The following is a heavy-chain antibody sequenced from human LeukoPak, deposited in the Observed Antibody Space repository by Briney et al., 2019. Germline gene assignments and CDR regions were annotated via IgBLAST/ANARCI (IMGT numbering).Heavy chain of an antibody. CDR2: ISGRDSST. J-gene: IGHJ2*01. CDR3: AREALGWSGSYWYFDL. V-gene: IGHV3-23*01. D-gene: IGHD3-3*01. Sequence: PGGSLRLSCAASGFTFSSYAMSWVRQAPGKGLQWVSTISGRDSSTYYADSVKGRFTISRHNSKDTLYLQMNSLRAEDTAVYYCAREALGWSGSYWYFDLWGRGALVTVSS. CDR1: GFTFSSYA.